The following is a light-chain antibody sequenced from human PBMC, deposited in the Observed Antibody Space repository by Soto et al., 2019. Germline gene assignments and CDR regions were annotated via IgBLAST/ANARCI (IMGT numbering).Light chain of an antibody. Sequence: QSALTQPASVSGSPGQSITISCTGTSSDVGGYNYVSWYQQHPGKAPKLMIYAFSNRPSGVSNRCSGSKSGTTASLTTSGLQAEDEADYYCSSYTSSSTLDVFGTGTKVTVL. V-gene: IGLV2-14*01. CDR3: SSYTSSSTLDV. CDR1: SSDVGGYNY. J-gene: IGLJ1*01. CDR2: AFS.